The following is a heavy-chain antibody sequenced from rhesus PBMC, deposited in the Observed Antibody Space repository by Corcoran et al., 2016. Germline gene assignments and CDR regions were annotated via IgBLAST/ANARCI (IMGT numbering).Heavy chain of an antibody. V-gene: IGHV7-114*01. D-gene: IGHD3S6*01. Sequence: QVQLVQSGAEVKQPGASVKVSCKASGYTFTTYALNWVRQAHGQGLEWMGGIHPSPGDPPYAQGFKERFTFSFDPSNTPAYLQISSLEAEDTAVYYCARSHFAPGFDYWGQGVLVAVSS. CDR1: GYTFTTYA. J-gene: IGHJ4*01. CDR3: ARSHFAPGFDY. CDR2: IHPSPGDP.